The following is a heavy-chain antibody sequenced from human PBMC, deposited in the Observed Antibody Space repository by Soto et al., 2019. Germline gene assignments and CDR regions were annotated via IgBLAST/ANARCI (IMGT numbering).Heavy chain of an antibody. CDR1: GGTFSSNG. Sequence: QVQLVQSGAEVKKPGSSVRVSCEASGGTFSSNGVSWVRQAPGQGLEWMGRIIPSLDIIHYAQKFQGRLTITADKSTSTAYMDLSGLRSEDTAVYYCANERVHSEYFHSWGQGTLVTVSS. V-gene: IGHV1-69*02. CDR3: ANERVHSEYFHS. D-gene: IGHD3-10*01. CDR2: IIPSLDII. J-gene: IGHJ1*01.